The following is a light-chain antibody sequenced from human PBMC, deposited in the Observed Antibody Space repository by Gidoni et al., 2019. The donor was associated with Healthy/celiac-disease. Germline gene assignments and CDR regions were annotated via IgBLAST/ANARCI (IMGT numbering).Light chain of an antibody. J-gene: IGLJ2*01. Sequence: QSALTQPASVSGSPGQSFTISCTGTSSDVGGYNYVSWSQQHPGKAPKLMIYDVSNRPSGVSNRFSGSKSGNTASLTISGLQAEDEADYYCSSYTSSSTRVFGGGTKLTVL. CDR1: SSDVGGYNY. CDR2: DVS. V-gene: IGLV2-14*03. CDR3: SSYTSSSTRV.